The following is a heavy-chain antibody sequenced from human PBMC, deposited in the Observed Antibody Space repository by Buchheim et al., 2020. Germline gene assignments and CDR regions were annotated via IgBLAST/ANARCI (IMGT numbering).Heavy chain of an antibody. J-gene: IGHJ6*02. Sequence: EERLVESGGGLGQPGGSLRLSCAASGFTFSSDWMHWVRQAPGKGLVWVSRINPDGSNTTYADSVTGRFTISRDNGRNTLYLQMNSLRGEDTAIYYCTRSANFFRGMDVWGQGTTGTVSS. CDR1: GFTFSSDW. D-gene: IGHD2-15*01. CDR3: TRSANFFRGMDV. V-gene: IGHV3-74*01. CDR2: INPDGSNT.